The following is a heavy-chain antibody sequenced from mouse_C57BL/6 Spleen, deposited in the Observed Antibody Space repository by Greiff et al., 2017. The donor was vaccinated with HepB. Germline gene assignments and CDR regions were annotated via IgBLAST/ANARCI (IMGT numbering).Heavy chain of an antibody. V-gene: IGHV1-80*01. D-gene: IGHD3-2*02. CDR1: GYAFSSYW. CDR2: IYPGDGDT. CDR3: ASPRQLRPLYAMDY. Sequence: QVQLQQSGAELVKPGASVKISCKASGYAFSSYWMNWVKQRPGKGLEWIGQIYPGDGDTNYNGKFKGKATLTADKSSSTAYMQLSSLTSEDSAVYSCASPRQLRPLYAMDYWGQGTSVTVSS. J-gene: IGHJ4*01.